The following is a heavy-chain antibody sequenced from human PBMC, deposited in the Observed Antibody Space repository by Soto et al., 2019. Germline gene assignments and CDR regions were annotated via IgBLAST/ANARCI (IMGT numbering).Heavy chain of an antibody. CDR2: IYWVDVK. J-gene: IGHJ6*02. CDR1: GFLLSTYGVG. D-gene: IGHD3-3*01. Sequence: PRKTRPLTRRFSGFLLSTYGVGVGWICQPPGEAQGWLGLIYWVDVKYYRPPLKSSLTIANDTSKSQVVLTLTNMNPVDKATYYCALAVIFGPTVRYGFDVWGQGTSVTVSS. V-gene: IGHV2-5*02. CDR3: ALAVIFGPTVRYGFDV.